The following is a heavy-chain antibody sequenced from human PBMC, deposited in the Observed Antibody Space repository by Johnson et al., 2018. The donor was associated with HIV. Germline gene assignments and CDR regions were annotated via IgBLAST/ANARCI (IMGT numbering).Heavy chain of an antibody. V-gene: IGHV3-9*01. CDR2: INWKSGPI. D-gene: IGHD6-19*01. J-gene: IGHJ3*02. CDR1: GFTFDDYA. Sequence: VQLVESGGGLVHPGRSLRLSCAASGFTFDDYAMHWVRQAPGKGLEWVSGINWKSGPIGYAVSVKGRFTISRDNSKNSLYLQMNSLRPEDTAFYYCARDRRNRQWQRLDAFDIWGQGTMVTVSP. CDR3: ARDRRNRQWQRLDAFDI.